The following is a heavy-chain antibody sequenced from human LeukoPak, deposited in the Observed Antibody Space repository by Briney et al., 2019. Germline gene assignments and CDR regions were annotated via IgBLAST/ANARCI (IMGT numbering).Heavy chain of an antibody. CDR3: ARDQVPFGETLLSYFDY. V-gene: IGHV4-61*01. D-gene: IGHD3-10*01. CDR1: GGSVSSGSYY. J-gene: IGHJ4*02. Sequence: PSETLSLTCTVSGGSVSSGSYYWSWIRQPPGKGLEWIGYIYYSGSTNYNPSLKSRVTISVDTSKNQFSLKLSSVTAADTAVYYCARDQVPFGETLLSYFDYWGQGTLVTVSS. CDR2: IYYSGST.